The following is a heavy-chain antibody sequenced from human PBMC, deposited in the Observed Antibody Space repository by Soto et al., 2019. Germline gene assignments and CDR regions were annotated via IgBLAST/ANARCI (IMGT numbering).Heavy chain of an antibody. V-gene: IGHV1-69*12. CDR2: IIPIFGTA. Sequence: QVQLVQSGAEVKKPGSSVKVSCKASGGTFSSYAISWVRQAPGQGLEWMGGIIPIFGTANYAQKFQGRVTITADESTSTAYMELSSLRSEDTAVYYCAAPGGHDYGDDGTTKLDYWGQGTLVTVSS. CDR3: AAPGGHDYGDDGTTKLDY. CDR1: GGTFSSYA. J-gene: IGHJ4*02. D-gene: IGHD4-17*01.